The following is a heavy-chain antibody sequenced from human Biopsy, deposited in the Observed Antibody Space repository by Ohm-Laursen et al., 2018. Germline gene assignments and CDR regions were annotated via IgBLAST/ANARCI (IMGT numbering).Heavy chain of an antibody. D-gene: IGHD3-10*01. CDR1: DASASSGRYY. V-gene: IGHV4-61*01. CDR2: FYSSGTT. CDR3: ARAPADQYAARNYYSSHAFDM. J-gene: IGHJ3*02. Sequence: TLSLTCTVSDASASSGRYYWTWIRQPPRKPLEWIGYFYSSGTTRYSPSLESRLSISMDASKNEVSLRLTSMTAAGTAVYFCARAPADQYAARNYYSSHAFDMWGQGTKVTVSS.